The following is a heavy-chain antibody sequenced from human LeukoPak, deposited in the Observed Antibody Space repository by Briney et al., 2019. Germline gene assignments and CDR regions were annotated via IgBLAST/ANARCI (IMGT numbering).Heavy chain of an antibody. Sequence: PGGSLRLSCAASGFTFSSYSMNWVRQAPGKGLEWVSYISGDSTTIYYADSVKGRFTISRDNAKNSLYLQLNSLRDEDTAVYYCATMEWLVGYFDYWGQGTLVTVSS. CDR3: ATMEWLVGYFDY. J-gene: IGHJ4*02. CDR1: GFTFSSYS. V-gene: IGHV3-48*02. D-gene: IGHD6-19*01. CDR2: ISGDSTTI.